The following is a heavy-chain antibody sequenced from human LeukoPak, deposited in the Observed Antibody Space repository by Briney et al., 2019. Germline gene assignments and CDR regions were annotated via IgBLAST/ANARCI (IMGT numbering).Heavy chain of an antibody. CDR2: MNPHSGNT. CDR3: ARGPGQQLLNYYYYYYYMDV. V-gene: IGHV1-8*01. CDR1: GYTFTSYD. J-gene: IGHJ6*03. D-gene: IGHD6-13*01. Sequence: ASVKVSCKASGYTFTSYDSNWVRQAPGQGLEWMGWMNPHSGNTGYAQKFQGRVTMTRNTSISTAYMELSSLTSEDTAVYYCARGPGQQLLNYYYYYYYMDVWGKGTTVTVSS.